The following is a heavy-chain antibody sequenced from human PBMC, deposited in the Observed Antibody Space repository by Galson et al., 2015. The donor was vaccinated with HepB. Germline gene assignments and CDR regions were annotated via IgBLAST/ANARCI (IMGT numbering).Heavy chain of an antibody. V-gene: IGHV3-30*04. D-gene: IGHD1-26*01. CDR2: ISYDGSNK. Sequence: SLRLSCAASGFTFSSYAMHWVRQAPGKGLEWVAVISYDGSNKYYADSVKGRFTISRDNSKNTLYLQMNSLRAEDTAVYYCARDLGRGWFDPWGQGTLVIVSS. CDR3: ARDLGRGWFDP. J-gene: IGHJ5*02. CDR1: GFTFSSYA.